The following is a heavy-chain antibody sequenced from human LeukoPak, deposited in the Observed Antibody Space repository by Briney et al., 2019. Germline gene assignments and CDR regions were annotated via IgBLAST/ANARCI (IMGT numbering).Heavy chain of an antibody. CDR1: GGSISSSGYY. D-gene: IGHD1-26*01. V-gene: IGHV4-39*02. J-gene: IGHJ4*02. Sequence: SETLSLTCTVSGGSISSSGYYWGWIRQPPGQGLEWLGTIDYSGTTYHNPSLKSRVTISIDTSKNHFSLKLNSVTAADTAVYYCTRDSGSWTVDYWGQGTLVTVST. CDR3: TRDSGSWTVDY. CDR2: IDYSGTT.